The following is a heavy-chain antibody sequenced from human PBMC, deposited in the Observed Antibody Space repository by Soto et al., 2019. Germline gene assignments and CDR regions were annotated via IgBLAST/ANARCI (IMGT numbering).Heavy chain of an antibody. CDR2: IKSKTDGGTT. V-gene: IGHV3-15*07. D-gene: IGHD5-12*01. CDR1: GFTFSNAW. Sequence: GGSLRLSCAASGFTFSNAWMNWVRQAPGKGLEWVGRIKSKTDGGTTDYAAPVKGRFTISRDDSKNTLYLQMNSLKTEDTAVYYCTTDGPQWGVSIVATIINLDYWGQGTLVTVSS. J-gene: IGHJ4*02. CDR3: TTDGPQWGVSIVATIINLDY.